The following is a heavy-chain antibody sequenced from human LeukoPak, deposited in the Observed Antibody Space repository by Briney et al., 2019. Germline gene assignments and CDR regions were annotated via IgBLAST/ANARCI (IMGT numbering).Heavy chain of an antibody. J-gene: IGHJ6*02. CDR2: IYGGGKT. CDR1: GFTVSSNY. Sequence: GGSLRLPCAASGFTVSSNYMNWVRQAPGKGLEWVSVIYGGGKTYYADSVKGRFTLSRDNSKNMLFLQMNGLRVEDTAVYYCARDQATMIRNGFDVWGQGTTVTVSS. V-gene: IGHV3-53*01. CDR3: ARDQATMIRNGFDV. D-gene: IGHD3-10*01.